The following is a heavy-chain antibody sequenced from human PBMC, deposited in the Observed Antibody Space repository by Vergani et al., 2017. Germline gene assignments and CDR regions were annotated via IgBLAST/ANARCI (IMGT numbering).Heavy chain of an antibody. CDR1: GYSFTSYW. J-gene: IGHJ4*02. CDR3: ARRGPAAAGDY. Sequence: EVQLVPSGAEVKTPGESLKISCKVSGYSFTSYWIGWVRQMPGKGLELMGIIYPGDSDTRYSPSFQGQVTISADKSISTAYLQWSSLKASDSARYYCARRGPAAAGDYGGQGTLVTASS. V-gene: IGHV5-51*03. CDR2: IYPGDSDT. D-gene: IGHD6-13*01.